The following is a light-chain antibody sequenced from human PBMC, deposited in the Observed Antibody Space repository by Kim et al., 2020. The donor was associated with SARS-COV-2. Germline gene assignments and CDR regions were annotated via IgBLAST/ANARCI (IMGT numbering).Light chain of an antibody. CDR3: QTWSTSPWV. CDR2: LHSDSSH. V-gene: IGLV4-69*01. J-gene: IGLJ3*02. CDR1: SGHSNYA. Sequence: QLVLTQSPSASASLGASVKLTCTLSSGHSNYAIAWHQQQLKRGPRYLMILHSDSSHSKGVGILDRFSGSSSGAERYLTSSSLRSEDEADYYCQTWSTSPWVFGGGTQLTFL.